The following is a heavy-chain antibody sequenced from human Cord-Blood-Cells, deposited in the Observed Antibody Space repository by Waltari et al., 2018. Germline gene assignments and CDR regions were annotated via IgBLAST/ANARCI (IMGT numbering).Heavy chain of an antibody. Sequence: QVQLVQSGAEVKKPGASVKVSCKVSGYTLTDLSMHWVRQAPGKGLGWMGGLEPDDGETIYAQKFQGRVTMTEDTSTDTAYMELSSLRSEDTAVYYCATGDSSELFFDYWGQGTLVTVSS. CDR1: GYTLTDLS. V-gene: IGHV1-24*01. J-gene: IGHJ4*02. CDR2: LEPDDGET. CDR3: ATGDSSELFFDY. D-gene: IGHD3-22*01.